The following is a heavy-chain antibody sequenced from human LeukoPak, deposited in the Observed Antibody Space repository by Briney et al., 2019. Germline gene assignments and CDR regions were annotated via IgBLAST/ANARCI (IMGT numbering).Heavy chain of an antibody. D-gene: IGHD6-13*01. V-gene: IGHV1-69*05. Sequence: SVKVSCKASGGTFSRYAISWVRQAPGPGLEWMGGIIPIFGTANYAQKFQGRVTITTDESTRTAYMELSSLRSEDTAVYYCARDRGLGVAAGLDYWGQGTLVTVSS. CDR2: IIPIFGTA. CDR1: GGTFSRYA. CDR3: ARDRGLGVAAGLDY. J-gene: IGHJ4*02.